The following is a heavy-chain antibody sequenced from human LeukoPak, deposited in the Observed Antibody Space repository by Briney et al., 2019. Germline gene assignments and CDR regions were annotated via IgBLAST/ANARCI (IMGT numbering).Heavy chain of an antibody. CDR1: GITFSDAW. V-gene: IGHV3-15*01. CDR2: VKSKTNGGTT. D-gene: IGHD5-12*01. Sequence: GGSLRLSCAASGITFSDAWMNWVRQIPGKGLEWVGRVKSKTNGGTTDYAAPVRGRFTISRDDSENTLYLQMNGLKTEDTAVYYCATEVRNFGYTYGYGYYYYYLDVWGKGTTVTVSS. CDR3: ATEVRNFGYTYGYGYYYYYLDV. J-gene: IGHJ6*03.